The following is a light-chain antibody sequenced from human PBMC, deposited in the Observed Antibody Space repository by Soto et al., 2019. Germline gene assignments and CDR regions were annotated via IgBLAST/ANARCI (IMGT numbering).Light chain of an antibody. J-gene: IGKJ4*01. CDR1: HSVSSS. CDR3: QQYNDWPLT. Sequence: EIVMTQSPATLSVSPGERATLSCRATHSVSSSLAWYQQKPGQAPRLLIYGASTRATGIPDRFSGSESGTEFTVDISSLQSEDSAVYYCQQYNDWPLTFRGGTKVEIK. V-gene: IGKV3-15*01. CDR2: GAS.